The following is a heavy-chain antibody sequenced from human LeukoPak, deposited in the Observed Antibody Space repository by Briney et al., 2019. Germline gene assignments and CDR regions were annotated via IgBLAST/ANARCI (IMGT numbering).Heavy chain of an antibody. CDR3: ARESTVAGSWYFDL. CDR1: GFTFSSYS. J-gene: IGHJ2*01. Sequence: PGGSLRLSCAASGFTFSSYSMNWVRQAPGKGLEWVSYISSSSSTIYYADSVKGRFTISRDNAKNSLYLQMNSLRAEDTAVFYCARESTVAGSWYFDLWGRGTLVTVSS. CDR2: ISSSSSTI. V-gene: IGHV3-48*01. D-gene: IGHD6-19*01.